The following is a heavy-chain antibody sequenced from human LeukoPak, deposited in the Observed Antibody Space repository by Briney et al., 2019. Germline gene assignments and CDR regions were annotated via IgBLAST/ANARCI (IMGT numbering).Heavy chain of an antibody. CDR2: ISYDGSNK. CDR3: AKDTPVAAGIFDY. CDR1: GFTFSSYG. Sequence: GGSLRLSCAASGFTFSSYGMHWVRQAPGKGLEWVAVISYDGSNKYYADSVKGRFTISRDNSKNTLYLQMNSLRAEDTAVYYCAKDTPVAAGIFDYWGQGTLVTVSS. V-gene: IGHV3-30*18. D-gene: IGHD6-13*01. J-gene: IGHJ4*02.